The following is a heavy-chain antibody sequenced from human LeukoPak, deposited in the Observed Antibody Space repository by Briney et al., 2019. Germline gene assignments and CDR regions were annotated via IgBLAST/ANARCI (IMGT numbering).Heavy chain of an antibody. V-gene: IGHV3-7*01. CDR1: GFTLSNYW. Sequence: GGTLRLSCAASGFTLSNYWMSWVRQAPGKGLEWVANIKQDGSKLSYVDSVKGRFTISRDNAKNTLYLQMNNLRAEDTAVYYCSGGGSGWYSNYWGQGTLVTVSS. D-gene: IGHD6-19*01. CDR2: IKQDGSKL. J-gene: IGHJ4*02. CDR3: SGGGSGWYSNY.